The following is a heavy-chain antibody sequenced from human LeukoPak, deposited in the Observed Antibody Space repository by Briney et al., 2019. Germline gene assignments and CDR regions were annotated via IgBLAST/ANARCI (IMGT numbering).Heavy chain of an antibody. J-gene: IGHJ4*02. CDR1: GFKVSSND. CDR2: IYNGGGTT. D-gene: IGHD3-10*01. Sequence: GGSLRLTCAVSGFKVSSNDMNWVRQAPGKGLEWVSIIYNGGGTTYYADPVQGRFTISRDNSKTTLYLQMNSLRAEDTALYYCARDAFMGYWGQGTLVTVSS. CDR3: ARDAFMGY. V-gene: IGHV3-53*01.